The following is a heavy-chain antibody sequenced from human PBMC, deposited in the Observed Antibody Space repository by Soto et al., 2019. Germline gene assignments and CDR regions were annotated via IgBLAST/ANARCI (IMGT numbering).Heavy chain of an antibody. Sequence: ASVKVSCKASGYTFTSYGISWVRQAPGQGLEWMGWISAYNGNTNYAQKLQGRVTMTTDTSTSTAYMELRSLRSDDTAVYYCASVVVVITGGRIFDIWGQGTMVTVSS. J-gene: IGHJ3*02. D-gene: IGHD3-22*01. CDR2: ISAYNGNT. CDR3: ASVVVVITGGRIFDI. CDR1: GYTFTSYG. V-gene: IGHV1-18*01.